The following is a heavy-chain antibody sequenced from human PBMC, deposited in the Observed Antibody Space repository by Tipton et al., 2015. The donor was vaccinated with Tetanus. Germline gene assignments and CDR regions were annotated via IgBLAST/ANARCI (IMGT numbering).Heavy chain of an antibody. J-gene: IGHJ4*02. CDR1: GGSVRSDSYY. CDR2: ISYSGST. Sequence: TLSLTCTVSGGSVRSDSYYWNWIRQPPGKGLEWIGYISYSGSTNSNYSLKSRITISQDTSKNQFSLKLTSVTAADTAVYYCARANYDFPKKGPFDSWGQGTLVIVSS. D-gene: IGHD3-3*01. V-gene: IGHV4-61*01. CDR3: ARANYDFPKKGPFDS.